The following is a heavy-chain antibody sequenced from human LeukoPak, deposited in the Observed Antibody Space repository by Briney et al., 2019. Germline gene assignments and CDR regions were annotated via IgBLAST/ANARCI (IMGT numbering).Heavy chain of an antibody. V-gene: IGHV4-28*01. D-gene: IGHD3-22*01. CDR1: GYSISSRNW. Sequence: SDTLSLTCAVSGYSISSRNWWGWIRQPPGQGLEWIGYIYYSGSTYYNPSLKGRVTMSVDTSKNQFSLKLSSVTAVDTAVYYCARRADSGIYFDYWGQGTLVTVSS. J-gene: IGHJ4*02. CDR2: IYYSGST. CDR3: ARRADSGIYFDY.